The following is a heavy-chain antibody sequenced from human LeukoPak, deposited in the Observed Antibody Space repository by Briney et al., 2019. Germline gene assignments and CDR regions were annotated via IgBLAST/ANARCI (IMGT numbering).Heavy chain of an antibody. CDR2: IWYDGSNK. CDR3: AKGGGDYPHWYFDL. D-gene: IGHD4-17*01. V-gene: IGHV3-33*06. Sequence: PGGSLRLSCAASGFTFSSCGMHWVRQAPGKGLEWVAVIWYDGSNKYYADSVKGRFTISRDNSKNTLYLQMNSLRAEDTAVYYCAKGGGDYPHWYFDLWGRGTLVTVSS. J-gene: IGHJ2*01. CDR1: GFTFSSCG.